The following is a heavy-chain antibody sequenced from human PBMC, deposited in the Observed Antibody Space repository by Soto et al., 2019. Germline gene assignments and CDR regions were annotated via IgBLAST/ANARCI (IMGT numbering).Heavy chain of an antibody. CDR2: IIPILGIA. CDR3: ARQEGSYYYGSGSFGFDL. V-gene: IGHV1-69*02. D-gene: IGHD3-10*01. J-gene: IGHJ2*01. Sequence: QVQLVQSGAEVKKPGSSVKVSCKASGGTFSSYTISWVRQAPGQGLEWMGRIIPILGIANYAQKFQGRVTITEDKSTSTAYMELSSLGSEDTAVYYCARQEGSYYYGSGSFGFDLWGRGTLVTVSS. CDR1: GGTFSSYT.